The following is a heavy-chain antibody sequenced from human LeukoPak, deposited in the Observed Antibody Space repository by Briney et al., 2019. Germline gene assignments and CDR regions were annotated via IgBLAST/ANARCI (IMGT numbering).Heavy chain of an antibody. D-gene: IGHD6-13*01. CDR1: GGSFSGYY. V-gene: IGHV4-34*01. Sequence: SETLSLTCAVYGGSFSGYYWSWIRQPPGKGLEWIGEINHSGSTNYNPSLKSRVTISVDTSKNQFSLKLSSVTAADTAVYYCARLGRQQLVHWGQGTLVTVSS. CDR2: INHSGST. CDR3: ARLGRQQLVH. J-gene: IGHJ4*02.